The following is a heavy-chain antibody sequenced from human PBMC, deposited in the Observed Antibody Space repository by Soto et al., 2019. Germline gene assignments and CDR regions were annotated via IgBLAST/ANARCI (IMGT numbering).Heavy chain of an antibody. J-gene: IGHJ6*02. Sequence: QVQLVQSGAKVKKPAASVKVSCKASGYTFTGYYMHWVRQAPGQGLEWMGWINPNSGGTNYAQKFQGRVTMTRDTSMSTAYTELCRLRSDDTAVYYCASDPDIVVLPAPKENGMDVWGQGTTVTVSS. V-gene: IGHV1-2*02. CDR1: GYTFTGYY. D-gene: IGHD2-2*01. CDR2: INPNSGGT. CDR3: ASDPDIVVLPAPKENGMDV.